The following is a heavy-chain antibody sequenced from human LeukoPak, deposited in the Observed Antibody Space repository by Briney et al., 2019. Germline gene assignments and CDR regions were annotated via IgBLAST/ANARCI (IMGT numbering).Heavy chain of an antibody. CDR2: IYYSGST. J-gene: IGHJ4*02. CDR3: ASGQSADY. CDR1: GGSISSSSYY. V-gene: IGHV4-39*07. Sequence: SETLSLTCTVSGGSISSSSYYWGWIRQPPGKGLEWIGSIYYSGSTYYNPSLKSRVTISVDTSKNQFSLKLSSVTAADTAVYYCASGQSADYWGQGTLVTVSS.